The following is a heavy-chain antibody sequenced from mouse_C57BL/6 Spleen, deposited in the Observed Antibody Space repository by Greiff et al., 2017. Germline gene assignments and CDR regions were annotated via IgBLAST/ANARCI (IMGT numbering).Heavy chain of an antibody. Sequence: VQLVESGAELARPGASVKLSCKASGYTFTSYGISWVKQRTGQGLEWIGEIYPRSGNTYYNEKFKGKATLTADKSSSTAYMELRSLTSEDSAVYFCARSGDSYYAMDYWGQGTSVTVSS. V-gene: IGHV1-81*01. CDR1: GYTFTSYG. CDR2: IYPRSGNT. CDR3: ARSGDSYYAMDY. J-gene: IGHJ4*01.